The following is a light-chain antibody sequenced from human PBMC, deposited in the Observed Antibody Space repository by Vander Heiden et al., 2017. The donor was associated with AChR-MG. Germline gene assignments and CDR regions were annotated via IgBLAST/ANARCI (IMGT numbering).Light chain of an antibody. CDR1: TSNIGSNT. V-gene: IGLV1-44*01. J-gene: IGLJ2*01. CDR3: ATWDDDLIGVV. CDR2: SND. Sequence: QSVLIQPPSASGTPGQRVTISCSGSTSNIGSNTVSWYQQLPGTAPKLLIHSNDLRPSGVPDRFSGSKSGTSASLAISGLQSEDEADYYCATWDDDLIGVVFGGGTKL.